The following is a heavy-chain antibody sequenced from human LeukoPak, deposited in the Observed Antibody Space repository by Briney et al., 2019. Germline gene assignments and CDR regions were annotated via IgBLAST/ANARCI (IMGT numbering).Heavy chain of an antibody. Sequence: SETLSLTGAVYGGAFSGYYWSWIRQPPGKGLEWIGEINHSGSTNYNPSLKSRVTISVDTSKNQFSLKLSSVTAADTAVYYCARGLIRSTEGFDYWGQGTLVTVSS. D-gene: IGHD3-10*01. CDR2: INHSGST. CDR3: ARGLIRSTEGFDY. J-gene: IGHJ4*02. V-gene: IGHV4-34*01. CDR1: GGAFSGYY.